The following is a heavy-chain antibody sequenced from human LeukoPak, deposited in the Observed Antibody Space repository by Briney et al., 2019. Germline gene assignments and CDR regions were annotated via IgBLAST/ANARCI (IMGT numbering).Heavy chain of an antibody. CDR1: GFPFSSYG. V-gene: IGHV3-30*03. Sequence: GGSLRLSCAASGFPFSSYGMHWVRQAPGKGLEWVAVISYDGSNKYYAESVKGRFTTSRDNAKNSLYLQMNSLRAEDTAVYYCARGGIRWELLYLDFWGQGTLVTVSS. CDR2: ISYDGSNK. J-gene: IGHJ4*02. CDR3: ARGGIRWELLYLDF. D-gene: IGHD1-26*01.